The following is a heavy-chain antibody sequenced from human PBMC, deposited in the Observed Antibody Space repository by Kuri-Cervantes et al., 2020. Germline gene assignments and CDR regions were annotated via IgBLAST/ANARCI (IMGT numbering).Heavy chain of an antibody. J-gene: IGHJ4*02. D-gene: IGHD2-21*02. CDR3: AKDLGPVVTARQAY. CDR1: GFTFSSYS. CDR2: ISSSSSTI. V-gene: IGHV3-48*04. Sequence: GESLKISCAASGFTFSSYSMNWVRQAPGKGLEWVSYISSSSSTIYYADSVKGRFTISRDNARNSLYLQMNSLRAEDTALYYCAKDLGPVVTARQAYWGQGTLVTVSS.